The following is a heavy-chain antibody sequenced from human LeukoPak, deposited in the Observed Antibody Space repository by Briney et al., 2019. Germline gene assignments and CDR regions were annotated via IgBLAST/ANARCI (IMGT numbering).Heavy chain of an antibody. Sequence: PGGSLRLSCAASGFTFSSYWMSWVRQAPGKGLEWVANIKQDGSEKYYVDSVKGRFTISRDNAKNSLYLQMNSLRAEDTAVYYCARVAHIVVVTAIPAIAFDIWGRGTMVTVSS. D-gene: IGHD2-21*02. J-gene: IGHJ3*02. CDR2: IKQDGSEK. CDR1: GFTFSSYW. V-gene: IGHV3-7*01. CDR3: ARVAHIVVVTAIPAIAFDI.